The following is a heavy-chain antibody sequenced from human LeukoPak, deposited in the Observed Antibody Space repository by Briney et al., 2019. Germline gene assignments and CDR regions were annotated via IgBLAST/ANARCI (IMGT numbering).Heavy chain of an antibody. CDR3: ARIVGADATTSTSNN. CDR2: INPNSGDT. Sequence: GASVKVSCKASGYTFIAYYIHWVRQAPGQGLEWMGRINPNSGDTDYAQKFQGRIIMSRDTSISTLYMDLSRLRSDDTAVYYCARIVGADATTSTSNNWGQGTLVTVSS. V-gene: IGHV1-2*06. D-gene: IGHD1-26*01. CDR1: GYTFIAYY. J-gene: IGHJ4*02.